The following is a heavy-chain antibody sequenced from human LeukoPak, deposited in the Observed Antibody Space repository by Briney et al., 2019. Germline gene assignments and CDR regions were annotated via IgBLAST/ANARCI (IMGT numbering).Heavy chain of an antibody. V-gene: IGHV3-15*01. CDR2: IKSKTDGGTT. D-gene: IGHD3-22*01. CDR1: GFTFSNAW. Sequence: GGSLRLYCAASGFTFSNAWMSWVRQAPGKGREWGGRIKSKTDGGTTDYAAPVKGRFTISRDDSKNTLYLQMNSLKTEDTAVYYCTTWSYDSSGYHDYWGQGTLVTVSS. CDR3: TTWSYDSSGYHDY. J-gene: IGHJ4*02.